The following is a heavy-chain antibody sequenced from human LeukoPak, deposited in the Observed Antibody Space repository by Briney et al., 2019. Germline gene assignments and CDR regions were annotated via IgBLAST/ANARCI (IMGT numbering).Heavy chain of an antibody. D-gene: IGHD3-3*01. CDR3: TTFAYFWSGKSFDH. CDR2: IKMKSDGGTT. CDR1: GFTVSNAW. Sequence: GGSLRLSCAVSGFTVSNAWMSWVRQAPGKGLEWVGRIKMKSDGGTTAYAAPVEGRFVISRDDSKNTLYLQMNSLKAEDTAVYYCTTFAYFWSGKSFDHWGQGTLVTVSS. J-gene: IGHJ4*02. V-gene: IGHV3-15*01.